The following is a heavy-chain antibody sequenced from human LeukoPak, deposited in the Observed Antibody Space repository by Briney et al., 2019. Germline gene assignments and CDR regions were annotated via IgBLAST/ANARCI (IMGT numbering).Heavy chain of an antibody. Sequence: PGGSLRLSCAASGFTFDDYGMSWVRQAPGKGLEWVSGINWNGGSTGYADSVKGRFTISRDNAKNSLYLQMNSLRAEDTALYHWAGGRYYYDSGGYPFFDFGGRGPLVTVP. J-gene: IGHJ4*02. CDR2: INWNGGST. CDR3: AGGRYYYDSGGYPFFDF. D-gene: IGHD3-22*01. V-gene: IGHV3-20*01. CDR1: GFTFDDYG.